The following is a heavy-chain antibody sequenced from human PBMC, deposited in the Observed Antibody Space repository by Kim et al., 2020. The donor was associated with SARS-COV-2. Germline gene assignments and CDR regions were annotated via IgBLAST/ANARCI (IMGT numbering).Heavy chain of an antibody. D-gene: IGHD2-8*01. J-gene: IGHJ4*02. CDR3: TTASSVLMVYAIN. CDR2: IKSKTDGGTT. Sequence: GGSLRLSCAASGFTFSNAWMSWVRQAPGKGLEWVGRIKSKTDGGTTDYAAPVKGRFTISRDDSKNTLYLQMNSLKTEDTAVYYCTTASSVLMVYAINWGQGTLVTVSS. V-gene: IGHV3-15*01. CDR1: GFTFSNAW.